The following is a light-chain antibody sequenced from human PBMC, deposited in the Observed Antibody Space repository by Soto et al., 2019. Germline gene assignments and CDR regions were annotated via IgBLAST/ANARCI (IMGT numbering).Light chain of an antibody. CDR1: QSLLHGGGYHP. Sequence: DIVMTQSPVSLPVTPGEPVSISCRSSQSLLHGGGYHPVDWYLQKPGQSPQLLLSVTSSRASRATASFRSKGSGKDFTLKISREEAEDVGIYYCMQALQIPFTFGGTTKVEIK. V-gene: IGKV2-28*01. CDR3: MQALQIPFT. CDR2: VTS. J-gene: IGKJ4*02.